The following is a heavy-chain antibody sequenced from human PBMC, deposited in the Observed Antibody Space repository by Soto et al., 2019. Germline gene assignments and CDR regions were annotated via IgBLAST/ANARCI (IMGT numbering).Heavy chain of an antibody. CDR1: GGSISSGDYY. V-gene: IGHV4-30-4*01. Sequence: QVQLQESGPGLVKPSQTLSLTCTVSGGSISSGDYYWSWIRQPPGKGLEWIGYIYYSGSTYYNPSPTGRVXIXVHXSTNQCSLQLSSVTAADTAVYYCARERPDGSRLDPWGQGTLVTVSS. J-gene: IGHJ5*02. D-gene: IGHD6-13*01. CDR2: IYYSGST. CDR3: ARERPDGSRLDP.